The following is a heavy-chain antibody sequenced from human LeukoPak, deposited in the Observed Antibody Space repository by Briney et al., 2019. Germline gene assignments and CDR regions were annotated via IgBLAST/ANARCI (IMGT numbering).Heavy chain of an antibody. V-gene: IGHV1-2*02. D-gene: IGHD5-18*01. CDR1: GYTFTGYY. J-gene: IGHJ3*02. Sequence: ASVKVSCKASGYTFTGYYMHWVRQAPGQGLEWMGWINPNSGGTNYAQKFQGRVTMTRDTSISIAYMELSSLRSEDTAVYYCATVPTAMTIFSWAFDIWGQGTMVTVSS. CDR2: INPNSGGT. CDR3: ATVPTAMTIFSWAFDI.